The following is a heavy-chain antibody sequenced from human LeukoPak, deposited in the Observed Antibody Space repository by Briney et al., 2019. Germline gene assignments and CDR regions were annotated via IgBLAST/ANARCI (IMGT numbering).Heavy chain of an antibody. V-gene: IGHV1-69*13. CDR1: GGTFSSYD. J-gene: IGHJ4*02. CDR3: ASELGDSNDY. D-gene: IGHD3-16*01. CDR2: IIPIFGTA. Sequence: AASVKVSCKASGGTFSSYDISWVRQAPGQGLEWMGGIIPIFGTANYAQKFQGRVTITADESTSTAYMELSSLRSEDTAVYYCASELGDSNDYWGQGTLVTVSS.